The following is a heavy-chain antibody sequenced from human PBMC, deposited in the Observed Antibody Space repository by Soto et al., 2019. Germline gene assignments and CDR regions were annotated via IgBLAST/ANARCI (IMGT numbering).Heavy chain of an antibody. J-gene: IGHJ6*02. CDR1: GDSVTSHY. Sequence: SETLSLTCSFSGDSVTSHYLTWIRQSPEKGLEWIGYMHYTGSTHYNPSLKSRVTISVDTSKNQFSLKLSSVTAADTAVYYCARVPTSDDILTGPLLYYYYYGMDVWGQGTTVTVSS. CDR2: MHYTGST. D-gene: IGHD3-9*01. V-gene: IGHV4-59*02. CDR3: ARVPTSDDILTGPLLYYYYYGMDV.